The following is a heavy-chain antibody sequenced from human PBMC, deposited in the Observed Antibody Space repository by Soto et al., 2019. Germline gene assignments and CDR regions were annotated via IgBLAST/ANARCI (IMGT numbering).Heavy chain of an antibody. Sequence: GGSLRLSCAASGFTFSSYGMHWVRQAPGKGLEWVAVISYDGSNKYYADSVKGRFTISRDNSKNTLYLQMNSLRAEDTAVYYCAKGVYGDYVSAVDYWGQGTLVTVS. V-gene: IGHV3-30*18. J-gene: IGHJ4*02. D-gene: IGHD4-17*01. CDR2: ISYDGSNK. CDR1: GFTFSSYG. CDR3: AKGVYGDYVSAVDY.